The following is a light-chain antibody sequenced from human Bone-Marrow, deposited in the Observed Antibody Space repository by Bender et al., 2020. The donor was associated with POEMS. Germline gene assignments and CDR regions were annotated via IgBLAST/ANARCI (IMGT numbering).Light chain of an antibody. CDR3: QTWDSSTVV. CDR2: KDS. V-gene: IGLV3-1*01. J-gene: IGLJ2*01. CDR1: KLPNQY. Sequence: SNELTQPPSVSVSPGQTATITCSGDKLPNQYGYWYQQKPGQAPVLVIYKDSERPAGIPERFSGSNSGNTATLTISGTQAMDEADYYCQTWDSSTVVFGGGTKLTVL.